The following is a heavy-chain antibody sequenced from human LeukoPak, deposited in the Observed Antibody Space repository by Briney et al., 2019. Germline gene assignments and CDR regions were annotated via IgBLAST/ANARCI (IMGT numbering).Heavy chain of an antibody. CDR3: ARGYYYGSGSYYYSYYYGMDV. D-gene: IGHD3-10*01. CDR2: IYYSWST. CDR1: GGSVSSGSYY. V-gene: IGHV4-61*01. J-gene: IGHJ6*04. Sequence: PSETLPLTCTVSGGSVSSGSYYWSWIRQPPGKGLEWIGYIYYSWSTNYNPSLKSRVTISVDTSKNQFSLKLSSVTAADTAVYYCARGYYYGSGSYYYSYYYGMDVWGKGTRVTVFS.